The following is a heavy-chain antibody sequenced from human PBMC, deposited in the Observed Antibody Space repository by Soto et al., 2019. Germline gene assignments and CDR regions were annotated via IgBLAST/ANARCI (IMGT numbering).Heavy chain of an antibody. Sequence: SETLSLTCTFSGCSISSYYWSWIRQPPGKGLEWIGYIYYSGSANYNPSLKSRVTISVDTSKNQFSLKLSSVTAADTAVYYCATHTVTTDYWGQGTLVTVSS. CDR2: IYYSGSA. D-gene: IGHD4-17*01. CDR3: ATHTVTTDY. J-gene: IGHJ4*02. V-gene: IGHV4-59*08. CDR1: GCSISSYY.